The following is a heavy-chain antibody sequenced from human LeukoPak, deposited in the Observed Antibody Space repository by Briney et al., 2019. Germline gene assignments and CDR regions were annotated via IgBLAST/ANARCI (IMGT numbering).Heavy chain of an antibody. CDR1: GGSFSTYY. CDR3: ASRPQGSRVAVAGTTTTLFDY. J-gene: IGHJ4*02. D-gene: IGHD6-19*01. CDR2: INHSGFT. Sequence: ASETLSLTCAVHGGSFSTYYWSWIRQPPGKGLEWIGEINHSGFTNYNPSLKSRVTISVDTSKNQFSLTLSSVTAADTAVYYCASRPQGSRVAVAGTTTTLFDYWGQGTLVTVSS. V-gene: IGHV4-34*01.